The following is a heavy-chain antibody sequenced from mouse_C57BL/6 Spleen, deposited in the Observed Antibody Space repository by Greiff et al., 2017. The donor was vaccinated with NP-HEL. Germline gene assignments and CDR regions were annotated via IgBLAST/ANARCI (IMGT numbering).Heavy chain of an antibody. CDR3: ARRDGYYAMDY. D-gene: IGHD2-3*01. J-gene: IGHJ4*01. V-gene: IGHV1-82*01. CDR2: IYPGDGDT. Sequence: VQLQESGPELVKPGASVKISCKASGYAFSSSWMNWVKQRPGKGLEWIGRIYPGDGDTNYNGKFKGKATLTADKSSSTAYMQLSSLTSEDSAVYFCARRDGYYAMDYWGQGTSVTASS. CDR1: GYAFSSSW.